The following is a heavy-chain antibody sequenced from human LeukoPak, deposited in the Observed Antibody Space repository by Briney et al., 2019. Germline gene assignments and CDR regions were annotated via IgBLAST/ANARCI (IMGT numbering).Heavy chain of an antibody. CDR2: MNPNSGNT. CDR3: ARGRDIVVVPAANNYYYYGMDV. D-gene: IGHD2-2*01. J-gene: IGHJ6*02. Sequence: ASVKVSCKASGYTFTSYDINWVRQATGQGLEWMGWMNPNSGNTGYAQKFPGRVTMARNTSISTAYMELSSLRSEDTAVYYCARGRDIVVVPAANNYYYYGMDVWGQGTTVTVSS. V-gene: IGHV1-8*01. CDR1: GYTFTSYD.